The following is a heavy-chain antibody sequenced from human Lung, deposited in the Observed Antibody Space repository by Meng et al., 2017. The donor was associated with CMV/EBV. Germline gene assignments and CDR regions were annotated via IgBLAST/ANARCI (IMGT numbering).Heavy chain of an antibody. V-gene: IGHV3-74*03. D-gene: IGHD3-22*01. CDR2: IDSQESSM. J-gene: IGHJ4*02. CDR3: VREGGQWFY. CDR1: GCTFSNYW. Sequence: VELVAAGGGLVQPGGSLRPSCAASGCTFSNYWMHWVLQVPGKAPVWVSRIDSQESSMTYADSVKGRFTVSRDNGKNTLYLQMNSLRIEDTAVYYCVREGGQWFYWGQGTLVTVSS.